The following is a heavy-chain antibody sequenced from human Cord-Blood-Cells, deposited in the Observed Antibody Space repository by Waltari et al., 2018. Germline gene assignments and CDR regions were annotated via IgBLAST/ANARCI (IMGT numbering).Heavy chain of an antibody. D-gene: IGHD6-13*01. V-gene: IGHV1-2*02. CDR2: IKPNSGGT. J-gene: IGHJ4*02. Sequence: QVQLVQSGAEVKKPGASVKVSCKASGYTFTGYYMHWVRQAPGQGLEWIGWIKPNSGGTNYAQKFQGRVTMTRDTSISTAYMERSRLRSDDTAVYYCAFRPSYSSSWYYWGQGTLVTVSS. CDR3: AFRPSYSSSWYY. CDR1: GYTFTGYY.